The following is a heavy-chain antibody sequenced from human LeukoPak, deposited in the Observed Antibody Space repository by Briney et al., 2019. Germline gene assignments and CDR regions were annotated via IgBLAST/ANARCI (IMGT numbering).Heavy chain of an antibody. J-gene: IGHJ4*02. CDR2: IFHSGST. CDR1: GGSISSSW. CDR3: TCHSGWSGPSE. V-gene: IGHV4-4*02. D-gene: IGHD6-19*01. Sequence: SGTLSLTCAVSGGSISSSWWSWVRQPPGKGLEWIGEIFHSGSTNYNPSLKSRVTVSVDKSKNHFSLELTSVTAADTAVYYCTCHSGWSGPSEWGQGTLVIVSS.